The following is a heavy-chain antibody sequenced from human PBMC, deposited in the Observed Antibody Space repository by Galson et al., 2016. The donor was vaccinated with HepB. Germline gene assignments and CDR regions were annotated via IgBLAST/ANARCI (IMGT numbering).Heavy chain of an antibody. Sequence: LRLSCAASGFTFSSYSMNWVRQAPGKGLEWVSSISSGSSYIYSADSVKGRFTISRDNAKNSLYLQMNSLRAEDTAVYYCAREGVPAATNYYSMEVWGQGTTVTVSS. V-gene: IGHV3-21*01. CDR1: GFTFSSYS. D-gene: IGHD2-2*01. CDR3: AREGVPAATNYYSMEV. CDR2: ISSGSSYI. J-gene: IGHJ6*02.